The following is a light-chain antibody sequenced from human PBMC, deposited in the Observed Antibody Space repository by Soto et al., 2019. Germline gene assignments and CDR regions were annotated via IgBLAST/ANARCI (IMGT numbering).Light chain of an antibody. Sequence: QSALTQPASVSGSPGQSITISCTGTSSDVGGYNYVSWYQQHPGKAPKLMIYDVSNRPSGVSNRFSGCKSGNTASLTISRLQAEDEADYYCSSYTISSPHVVFGGGTKLTVL. CDR2: DVS. V-gene: IGLV2-14*01. CDR1: SSDVGGYNY. J-gene: IGLJ2*01. CDR3: SSYTISSPHVV.